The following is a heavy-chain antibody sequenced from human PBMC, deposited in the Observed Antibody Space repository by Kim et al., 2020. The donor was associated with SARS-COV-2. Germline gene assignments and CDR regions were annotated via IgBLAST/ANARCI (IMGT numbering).Heavy chain of an antibody. CDR2: FDPEDGET. CDR1: GYTLTELS. J-gene: IGHJ4*02. Sequence: ASVKVSCKVSGYTLTELSMHWVRQAPGKGLEWMGGFDPEDGETIYAQKFQGRVTMTEDTSTDTAYMELSSLRSEDTAVYYCATVMRVTMIVPPWYFDYWGQGTLVTVSS. D-gene: IGHD3-22*01. CDR3: ATVMRVTMIVPPWYFDY. V-gene: IGHV1-24*01.